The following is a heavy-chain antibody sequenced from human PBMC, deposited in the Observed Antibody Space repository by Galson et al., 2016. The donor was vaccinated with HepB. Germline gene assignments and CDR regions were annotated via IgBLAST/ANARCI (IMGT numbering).Heavy chain of an antibody. J-gene: IGHJ4*02. Sequence: SVKVSCKASGYTFTNYYIHWVRQAPGQGLEWMGLINPNTGGTNYAQKFQGRVTMTRDTSTSTAYMDLSSLRSEDTAVYYCARELRGGDFDYWGQGTLVTVSS. CDR2: INPNTGGT. D-gene: IGHD3-10*01. CDR3: ARELRGGDFDY. V-gene: IGHV1-2*02. CDR1: GYTFTNYY.